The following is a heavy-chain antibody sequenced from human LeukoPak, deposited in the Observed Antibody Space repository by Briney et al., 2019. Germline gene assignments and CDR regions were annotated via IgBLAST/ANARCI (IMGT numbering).Heavy chain of an antibody. CDR1: GFTFSSSG. CDR3: VSYSSGWSG. V-gene: IGHV3-33*01. D-gene: IGHD6-19*01. Sequence: GGSLRLSCAASGFTFSSSGMHWVRQAPGKGLEWVAAIWYDGSNKYYDESVKGRFTISRDNSKNTLFLQMNSLRAEDTAVYYCVSYSSGWSGWGQGTLVTVSS. J-gene: IGHJ4*02. CDR2: IWYDGSNK.